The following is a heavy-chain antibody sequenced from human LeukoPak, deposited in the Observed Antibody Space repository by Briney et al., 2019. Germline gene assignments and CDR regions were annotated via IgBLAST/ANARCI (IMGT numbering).Heavy chain of an antibody. CDR1: GFTFSIYG. D-gene: IGHD4-23*01. J-gene: IGHJ4*02. V-gene: IGHV3-33*01. CDR3: ARAVGPFDY. Sequence: GRSLRLSCAASGFTFSIYGMHWVRQAPGKGLEWVAVIWNDGGSKYYADSVKGRFTISRDNSKNTLYLQMNSLRSEDMAVYYCARAVGPFDYWGQGTLVTVSS. CDR2: IWNDGGSK.